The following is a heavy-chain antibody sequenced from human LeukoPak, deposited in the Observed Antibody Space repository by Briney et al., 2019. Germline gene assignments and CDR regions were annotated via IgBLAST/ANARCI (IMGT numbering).Heavy chain of an antibody. Sequence: GGSLRLSCAASGFTFSSYGMHWVRQAPGKGLEWVAVIWYDGSNKYYADSVKGRFTISRDNSKNTLYLHMSSLKTEDTAVYYCVRDKRYSSSWYNGGAFDIWGQGTMVTVSS. CDR1: GFTFSSYG. V-gene: IGHV3-33*01. J-gene: IGHJ3*02. D-gene: IGHD6-13*01. CDR3: VRDKRYSSSWYNGGAFDI. CDR2: IWYDGSNK.